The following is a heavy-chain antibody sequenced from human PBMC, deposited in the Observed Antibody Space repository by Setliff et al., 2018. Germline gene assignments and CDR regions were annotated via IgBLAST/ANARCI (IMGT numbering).Heavy chain of an antibody. D-gene: IGHD3-10*01. V-gene: IGHV1-2*02. J-gene: IGHJ4*02. CDR1: GYIFTGYY. Sequence: ASVKVSCKASGYIFTGYYIHWVRQAPGQGLEWMGWINPYGGATNYAQKFQVRVTLTGDTSVSTAYMELSSLRYDDTAVYYCARGYYNANGYPTQYWGQGTLVTVS. CDR3: ARGYYNANGYPTQY. CDR2: INPYGGAT.